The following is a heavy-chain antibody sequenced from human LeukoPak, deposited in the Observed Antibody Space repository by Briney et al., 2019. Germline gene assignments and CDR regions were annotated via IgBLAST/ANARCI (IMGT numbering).Heavy chain of an antibody. CDR3: ARLDSSGHYYYYYYYMDV. V-gene: IGHV1-24*01. Sequence: ASVKVSCKVSGYTLTELSMHWVRQAPGKGLEWMGGFDPEDGETIYAQKFQGRVTMTEDTSTDTAYMELRSLRSDDTAVYYCARLDSSGHYYYYYYYMDVWGKGTTVTISS. CDR1: GYTLTELS. D-gene: IGHD3-22*01. J-gene: IGHJ6*03. CDR2: FDPEDGET.